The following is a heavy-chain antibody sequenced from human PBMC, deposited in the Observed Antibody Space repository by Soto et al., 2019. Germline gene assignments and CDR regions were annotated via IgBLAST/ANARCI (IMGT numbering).Heavy chain of an antibody. CDR3: ARTLYSYGPRFDY. CDR2: IYHSGST. CDR1: GGSISSGGYS. V-gene: IGHV4-30-2*02. Sequence: TLSLTCAVSGGSISSGGYSWSWIRQPPGKGLEWIGYIYHSGSTCYNPSLKSRVTISVDTSKNQFSLKLSSVTAADTAVYYCARTLYSYGPRFDYWGQGTLVTVSS. D-gene: IGHD5-18*01. J-gene: IGHJ4*02.